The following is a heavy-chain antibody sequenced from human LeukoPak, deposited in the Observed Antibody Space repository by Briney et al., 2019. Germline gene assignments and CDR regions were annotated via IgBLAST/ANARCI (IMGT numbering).Heavy chain of an antibody. J-gene: IGHJ5*02. CDR3: ARLWGGNGYSGGSLNL. D-gene: IGHD3-16*01. CDR2: VWYDGRNR. V-gene: IGHV3-33*08. Sequence: PGGSLRLSCAASGFTFSTYVMSWVRQAPGKGLEWVAVVWYDGRNRDYADSVKGRFTISKDNSNNMVFLQMDRLRAEDTAVYYCARLWGGNGYSGGSLNLWGQGTLVTISS. CDR1: GFTFSTYV.